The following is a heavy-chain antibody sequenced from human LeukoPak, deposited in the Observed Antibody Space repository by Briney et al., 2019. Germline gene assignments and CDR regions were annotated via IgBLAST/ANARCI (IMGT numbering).Heavy chain of an antibody. CDR2: VTNGGTT. J-gene: IGHJ6*02. D-gene: IGHD1-1*01. CDR1: GLTFSSHT. V-gene: IGHV3-23*01. CDR3: ATHNNYKMDV. Sequence: GGSLRLSCAASGLTFSSHTMNWVRQAPGKGLEYISSVTNGGTTYYADSVKGRFTISRDNSKSTLYLQMNSLRAEDTAVYYCATHNNYKMDVWGQGTTVTVSS.